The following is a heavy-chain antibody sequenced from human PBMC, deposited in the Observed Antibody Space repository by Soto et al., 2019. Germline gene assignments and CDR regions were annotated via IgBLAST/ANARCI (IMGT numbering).Heavy chain of an antibody. CDR3: ARVRGYSSSWYGGIAVAGLNWFDP. V-gene: IGHV1-18*01. CDR1: CYTFTSYG. CDR2: ISAYNGNT. Sequence: SVKVSFKASCYTFTSYGISWGRQAPGQGLEWMGWISAYNGNTNYAQKLQGRVTMTTDTSTSTAYMELRSLRSDDTAVYYCARVRGYSSSWYGGIAVAGLNWFDPWGQGTLVTVSS. J-gene: IGHJ5*02. D-gene: IGHD6-13*01.